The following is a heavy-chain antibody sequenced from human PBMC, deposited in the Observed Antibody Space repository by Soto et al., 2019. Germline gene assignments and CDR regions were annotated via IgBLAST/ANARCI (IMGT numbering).Heavy chain of an antibody. Sequence: GGSLRLSCAASGFTFSSYGMHWVRQAPGKGLEWVAVIWYDGSNKYYADSVKGRFTISRDNSKNTLYLQMNSLRAEDTAVYYCARGYSYGGYYYYGMDVWGQGTTVTVSS. D-gene: IGHD5-18*01. V-gene: IGHV3-33*01. CDR1: GFTFSSYG. CDR3: ARGYSYGGYYYYGMDV. CDR2: IWYDGSNK. J-gene: IGHJ6*02.